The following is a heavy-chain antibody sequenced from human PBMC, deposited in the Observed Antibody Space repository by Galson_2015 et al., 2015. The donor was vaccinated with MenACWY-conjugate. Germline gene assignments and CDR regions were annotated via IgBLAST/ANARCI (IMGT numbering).Heavy chain of an antibody. D-gene: IGHD3-10*01. CDR2: ISGSGGST. CDR3: AKDGASGRGSYLAGWFDP. Sequence: SLRLSCAASGFTFSSYAMSWVRQAPGKGLEWVSAISGSGGSTYYADSVKGRFTISRDNSKNTLYLQMNSLRAEDTAVYYCAKDGASGRGSYLAGWFDPWGQGTLVTVSS. CDR1: GFTFSSYA. J-gene: IGHJ5*02. V-gene: IGHV3-23*01.